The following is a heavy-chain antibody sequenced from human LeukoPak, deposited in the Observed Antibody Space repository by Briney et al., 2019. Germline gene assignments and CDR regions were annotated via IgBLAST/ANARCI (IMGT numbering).Heavy chain of an antibody. V-gene: IGHV3-11*01. J-gene: IGHJ6*03. Sequence: PGGSLRLSCAASGFTFSDYYMSWIRQAPGKGLEWLSYISSSGKTMSYADSVKGRFTISRDNAKNSLYLQLNSLRAEDTAVYFCARSIESSNPPYYYFYMDVWGKGTTATVSS. CDR1: GFTFSDYY. CDR3: ARSIESSNPPYYYFYMDV. CDR2: ISSSGKTM. D-gene: IGHD6-6*01.